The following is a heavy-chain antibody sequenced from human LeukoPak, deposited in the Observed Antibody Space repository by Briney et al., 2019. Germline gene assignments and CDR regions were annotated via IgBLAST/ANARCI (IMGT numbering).Heavy chain of an antibody. V-gene: IGHV4-39*07. CDR3: ARVLWPAFDI. J-gene: IGHJ3*02. Sequence: SETLCLTCTVSGGSISSSSYYWGWIRQPPGKGLEWIGSIYYSGSTYYNPSLKSRANISLDTSKNQFSLKLSSVTAADTAMYHCARVLWPAFDIWGQGTMVTVSS. D-gene: IGHD2-2*01. CDR1: GGSISSSSYY. CDR2: IYYSGST.